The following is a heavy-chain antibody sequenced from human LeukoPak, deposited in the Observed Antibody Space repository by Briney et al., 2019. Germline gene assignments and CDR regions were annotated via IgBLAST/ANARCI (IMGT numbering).Heavy chain of an antibody. V-gene: IGHV3-64D*09. CDR1: GFTFSYYA. D-gene: IGHD2-2*01. CDR2: ISSDGGST. J-gene: IGHJ4*02. Sequence: PGWSLRLSCSASGFTFSYYAMHWVRQAPGKGLEYVSAISSDGGSTYYADSVKGRFTISRDNSKNTLYLQMSSLRTEDTAVYSCVRTFGYCSSTSCYVFDYWGQGTLVTVSS. CDR3: VRTFGYCSSTSCYVFDY.